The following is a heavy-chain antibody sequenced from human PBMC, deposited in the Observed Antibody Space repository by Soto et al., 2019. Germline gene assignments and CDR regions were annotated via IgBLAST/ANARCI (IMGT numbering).Heavy chain of an antibody. V-gene: IGHV4-31*03. Sequence: SETLSLTCTVSGLTISSASYYWSWIRQHPGKGLEWVGNIYYNGSTYYSPSLKSRVTLWVDTSKNQFSLRLASVTAADTAVYYCARYRISGSWSKFDYWGQGTLVTVSS. CDR1: GLTISSASYY. D-gene: IGHD6-13*01. J-gene: IGHJ4*02. CDR2: IYYNGST. CDR3: ARYRISGSWSKFDY.